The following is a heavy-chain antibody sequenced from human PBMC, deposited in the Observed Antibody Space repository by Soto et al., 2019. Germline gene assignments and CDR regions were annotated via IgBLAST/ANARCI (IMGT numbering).Heavy chain of an antibody. CDR2: ISYDGSNK. CDR3: AKDKARDIVVVVAATGGSAFDY. V-gene: IGHV3-30*18. D-gene: IGHD2-15*01. Sequence: PGGSLRLSCAASGFTFSSYGMHWVRQSPGKGLEWVAVISYDGSNKYYADSVKGRFTISRDNSKNTLYLQMNSLRAEDTAVYYCAKDKARDIVVVVAATGGSAFDYWGQGTLVTVSS. J-gene: IGHJ4*02. CDR1: GFTFSSYG.